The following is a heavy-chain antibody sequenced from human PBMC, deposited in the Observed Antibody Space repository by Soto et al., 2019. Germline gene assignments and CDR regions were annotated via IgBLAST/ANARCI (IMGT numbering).Heavy chain of an antibody. V-gene: IGHV3-30*18. J-gene: IGHJ6*02. CDR1: GFTFSSYG. CDR2: ISYDGSNK. CDR3: AKVSTVTTGPCYYYGMDV. Sequence: QVQLVESGGGVVQPGRSLRLSCAASGFTFSSYGMHWVRQAPGKGLEWVAVISYDGSNKYYADSVKGRFTISRDNSKNSLYLQMNSLRAEDTAVYYCAKVSTVTTGPCYYYGMDVWGQGTTVTVSS. D-gene: IGHD4-17*01.